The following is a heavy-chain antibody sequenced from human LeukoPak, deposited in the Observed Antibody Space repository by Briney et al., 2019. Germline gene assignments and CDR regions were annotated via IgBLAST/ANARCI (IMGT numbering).Heavy chain of an antibody. V-gene: IGHV4-59*08. CDR3: ARHLGYCSSTSCYNYYYYGMDV. CDR1: GGSISSYY. J-gene: IGHJ6*02. Sequence: PSETLSLTCTVSGGSISSYYWSWIRQPPGKGLEWIGCIYYSGSTNYNPSLKSRVTISVDTSKNQFSLKLSSVTAADTAVYYCARHLGYCSSTSCYNYYYYGMDVWGQGTTVTVSS. D-gene: IGHD2-2*01. CDR2: IYYSGST.